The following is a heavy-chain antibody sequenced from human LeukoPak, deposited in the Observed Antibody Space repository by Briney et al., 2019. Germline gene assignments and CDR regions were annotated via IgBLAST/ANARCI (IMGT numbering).Heavy chain of an antibody. CDR3: ARRSNSGYFQH. CDR2: IYYSGST. CDR1: GGSISNTLYY. J-gene: IGHJ1*01. Sequence: SETLSLTCTVSGGSISNTLYYWSWIRQPPGKGLEWIGYIYYSGSTNYNPSLKSRVTISVDTSKNQFSLKLSSVTAADTAVYYCARRSNSGYFQHWGQGTLVTVSS. V-gene: IGHV4-61*01. D-gene: IGHD4-11*01.